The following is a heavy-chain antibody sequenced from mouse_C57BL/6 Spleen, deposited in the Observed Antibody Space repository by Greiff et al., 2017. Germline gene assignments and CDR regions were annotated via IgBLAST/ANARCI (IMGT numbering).Heavy chain of an antibody. CDR2: IRNKANGYTT. J-gene: IGHJ4*01. CDR1: GFTFTDYY. D-gene: IGHD2-3*01. V-gene: IGHV7-3*01. CDR3: ARYTDGYYVDYYAMDY. Sequence: EVKLVESGGGLVQPGGSLSLSCAASGFTFTDYYMSWVRQPPGKALEWLGFIRNKANGYTTEYSVSVKGRFTISRDNSQTILYLQMNARSADDSATYCCARYTDGYYVDYYAMDYWGQGTSVTVSS.